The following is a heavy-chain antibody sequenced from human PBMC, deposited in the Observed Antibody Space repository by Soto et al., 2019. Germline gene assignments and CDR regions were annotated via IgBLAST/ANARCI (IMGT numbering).Heavy chain of an antibody. CDR3: ARAHYGDYGYGMDV. CDR2: IYHSVST. J-gene: IGHJ6*02. Sequence: PSETLSLTCAVSGGSISSGGYSWGWIRQPPGKGLEWIGYIYHSVSTYYNPSLKSRVTISVDRSKNQFSLKLSSVTAADTAVYYCARAHYGDYGYGMDVWGQGTTVTVSS. D-gene: IGHD4-17*01. V-gene: IGHV4-30-2*01. CDR1: GGSISSGGYS.